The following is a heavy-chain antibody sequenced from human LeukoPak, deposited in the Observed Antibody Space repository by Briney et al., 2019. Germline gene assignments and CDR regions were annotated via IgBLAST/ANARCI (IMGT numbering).Heavy chain of an antibody. D-gene: IGHD4/OR15-4a*01. CDR1: GESFSGYY. Sequence: PSETLSLTCAVYGESFSGYYWSWIRQPPGKGLEWIGEINRSGITNSNPSLKSRVTISLDTSKNQFSLNLSSVTAADTAVYYCATNRGDAFNIWGQGTTVTVSS. J-gene: IGHJ3*02. V-gene: IGHV4-34*01. CDR2: INRSGIT. CDR3: ATNRGDAFNI.